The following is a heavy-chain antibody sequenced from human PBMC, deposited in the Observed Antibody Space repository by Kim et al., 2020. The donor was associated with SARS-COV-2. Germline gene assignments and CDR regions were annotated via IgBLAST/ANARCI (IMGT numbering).Heavy chain of an antibody. V-gene: IGHV1-18*01. CDR3: ARSGLNTAVTKDPGDY. J-gene: IGHJ4*02. D-gene: IGHD2-2*01. Sequence: ASVKVSCKASGYSVINYGIIWVRQAPGQSLEWLGWINPFNGNTIYAQKGQGRITLTTDTSKTTAYMELGSLRSDDTAVYFCARSGLNTAVTKDPGDYWGQGTLVTVSS. CDR1: GYSVINYG. CDR2: INPFNGNT.